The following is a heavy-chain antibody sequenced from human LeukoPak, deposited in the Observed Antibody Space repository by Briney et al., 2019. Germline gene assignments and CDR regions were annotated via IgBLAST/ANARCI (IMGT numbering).Heavy chain of an antibody. CDR1: GFTVSSNY. J-gene: IGHJ4*02. CDR2: IYSGGST. V-gene: IGHV3-53*01. Sequence: GGSLRLSCAASGFTVSSNYMSWVRQAPGKGLEWVSVIYSGGSTYYADSVKGRFTISRDNSKNTLYLQMNSLRAEDTAVYYCARSPFYSSGYFFDYWGQGTLVTVSS. CDR3: ARSPFYSSGYFFDY. D-gene: IGHD6-19*01.